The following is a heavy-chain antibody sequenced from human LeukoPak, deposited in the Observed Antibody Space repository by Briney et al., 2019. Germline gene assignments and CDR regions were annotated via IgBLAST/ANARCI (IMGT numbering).Heavy chain of an antibody. CDR1: GYSFTSYY. V-gene: IGHV1-2*02. CDR3: ARDLPDSGILTAQDI. CDR2: INPNSGGT. D-gene: IGHD3-9*01. J-gene: IGHJ3*02. Sequence: ASVKVSCKASGYSFTSYYMHWVRQAPGQGLEWMGWINPNSGGTNYVQKFQGRVTMTRDTSISTAYMELSSLRSDDTAVYYCARDLPDSGILTAQDIWGQGTMVTVSS.